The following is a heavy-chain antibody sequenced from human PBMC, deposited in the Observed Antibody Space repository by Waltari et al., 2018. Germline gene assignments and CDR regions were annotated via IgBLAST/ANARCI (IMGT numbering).Heavy chain of an antibody. J-gene: IGHJ4*02. V-gene: IGHV3-23*01. Sequence: CPASRVTFGNSDINWVRLAPRTGLEWRSAITGGDDTYYADSVRGRLAISRDTSKDTVYLQMDGLRAEDTAVYYCATPFYNWDDPLHSWGQGTLVTVSS. D-gene: IGHD1-20*01. CDR2: ITGGDDT. CDR1: RVTFGNSD. CDR3: ATPFYNWDDPLHS.